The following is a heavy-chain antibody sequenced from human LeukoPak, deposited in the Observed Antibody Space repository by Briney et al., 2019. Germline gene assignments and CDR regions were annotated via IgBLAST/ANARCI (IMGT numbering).Heavy chain of an antibody. CDR3: AVRIAVKSFDY. J-gene: IGHJ4*02. D-gene: IGHD6-19*01. Sequence: PSETLSLTCAVSGYSISRGYYWGWIRQPPGKGLEWIGSIYHSGSTDYNPSLKSRITISVYTSKNQFSLKLSSVTAADTAVYYCAVRIAVKSFDYWGQGTLVTVSS. CDR1: GYSISRGYY. V-gene: IGHV4-38-2*01. CDR2: IYHSGST.